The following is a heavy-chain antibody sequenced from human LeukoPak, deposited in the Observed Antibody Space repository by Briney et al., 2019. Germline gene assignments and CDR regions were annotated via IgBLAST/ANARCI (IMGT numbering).Heavy chain of an antibody. CDR3: ATSIAARYSDAFDI. V-gene: IGHV4-59*08. CDR1: GGSISSYY. D-gene: IGHD6-6*01. CDR2: IYYSGST. J-gene: IGHJ3*02. Sequence: SKTLSLTCTVSGGSISSYYWSWIRQPPGKGLEWIGYIYYSGSTNYNPSLKSRVTISVDTSKNQFSLKLSSVTAADTAVYYCATSIAARYSDAFDIWGQGTMVTVSS.